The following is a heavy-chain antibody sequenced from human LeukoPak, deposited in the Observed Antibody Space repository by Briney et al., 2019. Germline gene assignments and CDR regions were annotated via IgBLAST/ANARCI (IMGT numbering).Heavy chain of an antibody. V-gene: IGHV4-31*03. J-gene: IGHJ6*02. CDR2: IYYSGST. Sequence: SGPGLVKPSRTLSLTCTVSGGSISSGGYYWSWIRQHPGKGLEWIGYIYYSGSTYYNPSLKSRVTISVDTSKNQFSLKLSSVTAADTAVYYCARVLPFAYDFWSGYFVSQGGMDVWGQGTTVTVSS. D-gene: IGHD3-3*01. CDR3: ARVLPFAYDFWSGYFVSQGGMDV. CDR1: GGSISSGGYY.